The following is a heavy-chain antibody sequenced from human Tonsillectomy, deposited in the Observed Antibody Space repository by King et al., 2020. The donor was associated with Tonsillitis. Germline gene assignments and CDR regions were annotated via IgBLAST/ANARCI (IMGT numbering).Heavy chain of an antibody. CDR2: IYYSGIT. J-gene: IGHJ5*02. Sequence: QLQESGPGLVKPSETLSLIRTVSGGSISRSSYYWGWIRQPPGKGLEWIGSIYYSGITYYNTPLKSRVTISVDTSKNQFSLKLNSVTAADTAVYYCARHWADYGSESYYEWNFDPWGQGTLVTVSS. D-gene: IGHD3-10*01. CDR3: ARHWADYGSESYYEWNFDP. CDR1: GGSISRSSYY. V-gene: IGHV4-39*01.